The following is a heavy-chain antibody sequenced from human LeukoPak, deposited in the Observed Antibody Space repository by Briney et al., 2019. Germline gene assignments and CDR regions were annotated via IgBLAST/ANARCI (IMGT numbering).Heavy chain of an antibody. CDR2: IPSSDTTT. CDR3: AREGKGPEEDY. CDR1: GFTVSSYE. D-gene: IGHD1-14*01. Sequence: SGGSLRLSCAASGFTVSSYEMNWVRQAPGKGLEWVSHIPSSDTTTYYADSVKGRFTMSRDNAKNSLYLQMNSLRVEDTAVYYCAREGKGPEEDYWGQGTLVTVTA. J-gene: IGHJ4*02. V-gene: IGHV3-48*03.